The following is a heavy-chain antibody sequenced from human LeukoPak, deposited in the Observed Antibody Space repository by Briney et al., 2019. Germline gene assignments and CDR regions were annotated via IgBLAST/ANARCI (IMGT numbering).Heavy chain of an antibody. CDR1: GFTFSNYW. D-gene: IGHD3-10*01. Sequence: GGSLRLSCAASGFTFSNYWMHWVRQVPGKGLVWVSYITPDGSTTNYADSVKGRFTISRDNSKNTLYLQMNSLRAEDTAVYYCAKDVLYYYGSGGYFQHWGQGTLVTVSS. J-gene: IGHJ1*01. V-gene: IGHV3-74*01. CDR3: AKDVLYYYGSGGYFQH. CDR2: ITPDGSTT.